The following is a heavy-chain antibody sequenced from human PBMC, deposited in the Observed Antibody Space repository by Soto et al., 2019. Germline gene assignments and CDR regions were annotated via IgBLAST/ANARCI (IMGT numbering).Heavy chain of an antibody. V-gene: IGHV3-23*01. J-gene: IGHJ3*02. CDR3: GTGTWGAFDI. CDR2: ITSGSGGGT. CDR1: GFTFSSNA. Sequence: EVQLLESGGGLVQPGGSLRLSCVASGFTFSSNAMSWVRQAPGKGLEWVSHITSGSGGGTYYADSVKGRFTIYRDNAKNRLYMQMNRLRVEDTAVYYCGTGTWGAFDIWGPGTLVTVSS. D-gene: IGHD7-27*01.